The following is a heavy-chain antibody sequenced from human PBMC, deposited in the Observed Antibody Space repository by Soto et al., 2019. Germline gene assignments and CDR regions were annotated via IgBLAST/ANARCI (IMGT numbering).Heavy chain of an antibody. CDR2: ISSSSSTI. CDR3: ARDPYGDIVATITDY. D-gene: IGHD5-12*01. Sequence: GGSLRLSCAASGFTFSSYSMNWVRQAPGKGLEWVSYISSSSSTIYYADSVKGRFTISRDNAKNSLYLQMNSLRAEDTAVYYCARDPYGDIVATITDYWGQGTLVTVSS. J-gene: IGHJ4*02. CDR1: GFTFSSYS. V-gene: IGHV3-48*01.